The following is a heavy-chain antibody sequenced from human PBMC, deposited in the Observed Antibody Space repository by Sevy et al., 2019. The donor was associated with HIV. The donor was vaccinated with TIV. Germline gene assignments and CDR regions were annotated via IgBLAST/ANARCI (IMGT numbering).Heavy chain of an antibody. CDR2: ISGSGGST. J-gene: IGHJ4*02. V-gene: IGHV3-23*01. CDR3: AKGLYDFWSGYPYYFHY. Sequence: GGSLRLSCAASGFTFSSYAMSWVRQAPGKGLEWVSAISGSGGSTYYADSVKGRFTISRDNSKNTLYLQMNSLRAEDTAVYYCAKGLYDFWSGYPYYFHYWGQGTLVTVSS. D-gene: IGHD3-3*01. CDR1: GFTFSSYA.